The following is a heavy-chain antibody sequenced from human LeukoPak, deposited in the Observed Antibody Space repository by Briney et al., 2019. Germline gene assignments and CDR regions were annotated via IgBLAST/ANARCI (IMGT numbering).Heavy chain of an antibody. V-gene: IGHV1-69*05. CDR1: GGTFSSYA. CDR2: IIPIFGTA. Sequence: GASVKVSCKASGGTFSSYAISWVRQAPGQGLEWMGGIIPIFGTANYAQKLQGRVTMTTDTSTSTAYMELRSLRSDDTAVYYCARGMSIVGATEHDYWGQGTLVTVSS. J-gene: IGHJ4*02. CDR3: ARGMSIVGATEHDY. D-gene: IGHD1-26*01.